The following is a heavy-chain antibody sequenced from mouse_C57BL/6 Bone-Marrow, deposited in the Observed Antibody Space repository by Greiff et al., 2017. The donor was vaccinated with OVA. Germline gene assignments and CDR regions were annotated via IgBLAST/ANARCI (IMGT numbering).Heavy chain of an antibody. J-gene: IGHJ1*03. D-gene: IGHD1-1*01. V-gene: IGHV1-49*01. CDR2: FTMYSDAT. CDR3: V. CDR1: YFAFMASA. Sequence: LQQSGAELVRPGSSVKLSCKDSYFAFMASAMHWVKQRPGHGLEWIGSFTMYSDATEYSENFKGKATLTANTSEDSAVYYCARSGGNPPYWYFDVWGTGTTVTVSS.